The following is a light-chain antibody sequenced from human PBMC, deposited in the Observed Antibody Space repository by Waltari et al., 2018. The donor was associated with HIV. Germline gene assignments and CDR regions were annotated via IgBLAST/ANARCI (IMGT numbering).Light chain of an antibody. J-gene: IGLJ3*02. CDR3: QSYDSSLSEV. CDR1: SSNIGAGYD. CDR2: GNN. V-gene: IGLV1-40*01. Sequence: QSVLTQPPSVSGAPGQRVTISCTGSSSNIGAGYDVHWYQQFPGTAPKLLIYGNNNRPSGVPERFSGTKSGTSASLAITGLQAEDDADYYCQSYDSSLSEVFGGGTKLTVL.